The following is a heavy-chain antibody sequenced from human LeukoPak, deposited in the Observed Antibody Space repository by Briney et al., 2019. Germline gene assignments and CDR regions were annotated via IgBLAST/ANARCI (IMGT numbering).Heavy chain of an antibody. CDR3: AKSASENGYVRRYFDY. Sequence: GGSLRLPCAASGFTFRNYGMSWVRQAPGKGLEWVSAISGADSSTYYADSVKGRFTISRDNSKNTLYLQMSSLRAEDTAVYYCAKSASENGYVRRYFDYWGQGTLVTVSS. CDR1: GFTFRNYG. D-gene: IGHD5-12*01. V-gene: IGHV3-23*01. J-gene: IGHJ4*02. CDR2: ISGADSST.